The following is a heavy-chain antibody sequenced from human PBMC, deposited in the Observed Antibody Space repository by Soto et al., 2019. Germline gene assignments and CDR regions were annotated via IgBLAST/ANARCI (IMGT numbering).Heavy chain of an antibody. V-gene: IGHV3-23*01. D-gene: IGHD1-7*01. Sequence: EVQLLESGGGLVQPGGSLRLSCAASGFTFSSYGMTWVRQAPGKGLEWVSFSSATGAGTYYADSVKGRFTISRDNSKNTLSLQMISLRADDTAVYYCAKDRRAGGNYGFYSDFWGQGALVIVSS. CDR1: GFTFSSYG. CDR2: SSATGAGT. J-gene: IGHJ4*02. CDR3: AKDRRAGGNYGFYSDF.